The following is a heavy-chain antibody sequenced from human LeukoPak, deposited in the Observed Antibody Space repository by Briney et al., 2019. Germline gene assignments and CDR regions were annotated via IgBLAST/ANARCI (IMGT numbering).Heavy chain of an antibody. V-gene: IGHV1-3*01. CDR3: AGAVTVTTGPLGY. CDR2: INPANGNA. CDR1: GYPFRSYV. Sequence: ASVKVPCKASGYPFRSYVIHWLRQAPGQSLEWIGWINPANGNAKYSQNFQGRVTITRDTSASVVYMELSSLRYEDTAIYYCAGAVTVTTGPLGYWGQGTLVTVSS. D-gene: IGHD4-17*01. J-gene: IGHJ4*02.